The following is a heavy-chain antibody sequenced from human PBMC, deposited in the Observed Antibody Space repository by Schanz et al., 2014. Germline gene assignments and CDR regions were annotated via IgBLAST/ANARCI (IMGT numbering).Heavy chain of an antibody. CDR2: ISWNSGNI. D-gene: IGHD2-21*02. V-gene: IGHV3-9*01. J-gene: IGHJ4*02. Sequence: DVQVVESGGGLVQPGGSLRLSCAASGFTFDDHAMHWVRQVPGKGLEWVSGISWNSGNIAYADSVKGRFTISRDNAKNSLYLQMNSLRPEDTALYYCAKVQTHTLYGGNSCFDYWGQGTLVTVSS. CDR1: GFTFDDHA. CDR3: AKVQTHTLYGGNSCFDY.